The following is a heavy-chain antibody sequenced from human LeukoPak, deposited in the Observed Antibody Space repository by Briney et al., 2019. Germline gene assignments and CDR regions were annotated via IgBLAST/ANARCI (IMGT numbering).Heavy chain of an antibody. Sequence: GGSLRLSCLASGFTFSTYSMNWVRQAPGKGLEWISYISTSTTTIYYANSVKGRFTISRDNAKKSLYLQMNSLRVEDTGVYYCASWGEGALDNWGQGTLVTVSS. J-gene: IGHJ4*02. V-gene: IGHV3-48*01. D-gene: IGHD1-26*01. CDR1: GFTFSTYS. CDR3: ASWGEGALDN. CDR2: ISTSTTTI.